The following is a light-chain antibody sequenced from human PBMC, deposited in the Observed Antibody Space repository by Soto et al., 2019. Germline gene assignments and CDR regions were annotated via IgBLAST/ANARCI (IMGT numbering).Light chain of an antibody. CDR3: SSYTSTTTLV. Sequence: QSVLTQPASVSGSPGQSITISCTGTSNDVGRYDYVSWYQQHPGKVPKLIISEVSDRPSGVSNRFSGSKSDNTAPLTISGLQSEDEADYYCSSYTSTTTLVFGSGTKFTVL. CDR1: SNDVGRYDY. J-gene: IGLJ1*01. V-gene: IGLV2-14*01. CDR2: EVS.